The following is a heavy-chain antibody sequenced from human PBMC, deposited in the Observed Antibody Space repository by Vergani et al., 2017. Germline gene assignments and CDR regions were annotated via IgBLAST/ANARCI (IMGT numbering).Heavy chain of an antibody. J-gene: IGHJ6*02. Sequence: EVQLVESGGFVVQPGGFLRLSCAAFGFPFDDYTMHWVRQAPGKGLEWVSLISWDGGSTYYADSVKGRFTISRDNSKNSLYLQMNSLRTEDTAVYYCAKATTVSGYGMDVWGHGTTVTVSS. CDR3: AKATTVSGYGMDV. D-gene: IGHD6-19*01. CDR1: GFPFDDYT. V-gene: IGHV3-43*01. CDR2: ISWDGGST.